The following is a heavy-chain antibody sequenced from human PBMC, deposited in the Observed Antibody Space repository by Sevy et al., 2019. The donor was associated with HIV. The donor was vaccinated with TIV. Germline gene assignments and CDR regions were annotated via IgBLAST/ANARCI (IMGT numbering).Heavy chain of an antibody. J-gene: IGHJ4*02. D-gene: IGHD1-26*01. CDR2: IYYNGHI. CDR3: AGENAWGRGYS. CDR1: GGTITSLY. V-gene: IGHV4-59*08. Sequence: SETLSLTCTVSGGTITSLYWNWIRQPPGKGLEWIANIYYNGHINYNPSLKSRVTLSLDTSKNQFSLRLSSVTATDTAMYYCAGENAWGRGYSWGQGTLVTVSS.